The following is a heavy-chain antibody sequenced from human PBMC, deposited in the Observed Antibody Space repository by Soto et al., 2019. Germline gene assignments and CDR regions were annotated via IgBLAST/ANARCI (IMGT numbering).Heavy chain of an antibody. Sequence: QVQLVQSGAEVKKPGASVKVSCKASGITYTTYAIHWVRQAPGQGLEWMGWINTGNGNTRYSQRFQGRVTLTTDTFASTVYMDLSSLPSEDTAIYYCARAISGYITWGQGTLITVSS. V-gene: IGHV1-3*04. CDR3: ARAISGYIT. J-gene: IGHJ5*02. CDR2: INTGNGNT. CDR1: GITYTTYA. D-gene: IGHD5-12*01.